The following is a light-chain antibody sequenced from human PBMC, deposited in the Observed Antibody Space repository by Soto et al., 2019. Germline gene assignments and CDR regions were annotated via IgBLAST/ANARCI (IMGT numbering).Light chain of an antibody. CDR2: ATS. Sequence: DIQMTQSPSSLSASVGDRVTITCRASQPISTYLNWYQQRPGKAPKFLIYATSTLQSGVPARFSGSGSGTGFTLTISTLSPEDVGTYFCQQSYTSPFTFGQGTRLEI. J-gene: IGKJ2*01. CDR1: QPISTY. CDR3: QQSYTSPFT. V-gene: IGKV1-39*01.